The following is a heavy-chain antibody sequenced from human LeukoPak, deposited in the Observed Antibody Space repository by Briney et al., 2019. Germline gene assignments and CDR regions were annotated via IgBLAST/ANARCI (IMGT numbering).Heavy chain of an antibody. CDR3: ARDRGSELDY. D-gene: IGHD2-15*01. V-gene: IGHV3-33*08. CDR1: GFAFSTYG. CDR2: IWYDGSNK. Sequence: GGSLRLSCAASGFAFSTYGMHWVRQAPGKGLEWVAVIWYDGSNKYYADSVKGRFTISRDNSKNTLYLQMNSLRAEDTAVYYCARDRGSELDYWGQGTLVTVSS. J-gene: IGHJ4*02.